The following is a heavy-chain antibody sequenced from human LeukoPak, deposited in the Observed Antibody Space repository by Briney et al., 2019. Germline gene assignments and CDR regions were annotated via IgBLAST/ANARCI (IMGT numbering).Heavy chain of an antibody. Sequence: ASVKVSCKASDYTFTSYGISWVRQAPGQGLEWMGWISAYNGNTNYAQKLQGRVTMTTDTSTSTAYMELRSLRSDDTAVYYCARVNLAMVRGVIITRDFWFDPWGQGTLVTVSS. CDR2: ISAYNGNT. V-gene: IGHV1-18*01. J-gene: IGHJ5*02. CDR3: ARVNLAMVRGVIITRDFWFDP. CDR1: DYTFTSYG. D-gene: IGHD3-10*01.